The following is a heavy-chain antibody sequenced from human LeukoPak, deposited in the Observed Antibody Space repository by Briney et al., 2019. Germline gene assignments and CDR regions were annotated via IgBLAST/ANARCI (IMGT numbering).Heavy chain of an antibody. CDR3: ARDRTQWLSSNWYGPFDP. J-gene: IGHJ5*02. V-gene: IGHV4-39*07. CDR1: GGSISSSSFY. D-gene: IGHD6-13*01. Sequence: PSETLSLTCTVSGGSISSSSFYWGWIRQPPGKGLEWIGSIYYSGSTHYNPTLKSQVSISVVTSKNQFSLKLSSVSAADTAVYYCARDRTQWLSSNWYGPFDPWGQGTLVTVSS. CDR2: IYYSGST.